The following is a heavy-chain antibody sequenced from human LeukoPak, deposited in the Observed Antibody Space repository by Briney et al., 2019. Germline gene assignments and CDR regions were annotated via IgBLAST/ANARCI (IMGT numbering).Heavy chain of an antibody. V-gene: IGHV3-30*18. CDR2: ISYDGSNK. CDR3: AKDASGGSLGMDV. Sequence: GGSLRLSCAASGFTFSSYGMHWVRQAPGKGLEWVAVISYDGSNKYYADSVKGRFTISRDNSKNTLYLQMNGLRAEDTAVYYCAKDASGGSLGMDVWGQGTTVTVSS. D-gene: IGHD2-15*01. J-gene: IGHJ6*02. CDR1: GFTFSSYG.